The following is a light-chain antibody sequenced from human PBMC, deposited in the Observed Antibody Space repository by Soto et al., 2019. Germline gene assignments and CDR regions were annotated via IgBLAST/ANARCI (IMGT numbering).Light chain of an antibody. J-gene: IGKJ4*01. CDR2: AAS. V-gene: IGKV3-20*01. Sequence: EIVLTHSPATLSLSPVERSTLSCRASQSVSSYLAWYQQKPGQAPRLLMYAASSRATGIPDRFSGSGSGTDFSLTISRLEPEDFAVYYCQKYGSSVLTFGGGTKGAIK. CDR1: QSVSSY. CDR3: QKYGSSVLT.